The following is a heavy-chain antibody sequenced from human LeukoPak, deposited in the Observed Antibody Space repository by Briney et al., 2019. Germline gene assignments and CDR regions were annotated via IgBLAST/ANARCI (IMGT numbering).Heavy chain of an antibody. Sequence: SETLSLTCAVSGGSISSSNWWSWVRQPPGKGLEWIGEIYHSGSTNYNPSLKSRVTISVDKSKNQFSLKLSSVTAADTAVYYRARDRRAVVTANWFDPWGQGTLVTVSS. V-gene: IGHV4-4*02. CDR3: ARDRRAVVTANWFDP. CDR1: GGSISSSNW. D-gene: IGHD4-23*01. J-gene: IGHJ5*02. CDR2: IYHSGST.